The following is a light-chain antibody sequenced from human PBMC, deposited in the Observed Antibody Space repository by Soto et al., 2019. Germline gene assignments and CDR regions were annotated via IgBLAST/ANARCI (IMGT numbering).Light chain of an antibody. V-gene: IGKV1-5*03. CDR1: QSISTW. J-gene: IGKJ1*01. Sequence: DIQMTQSPSTQSTSIGDRVTITYRASQSISTWLAWYQQKPGKAPKLLIYKASTLKSGVPSRLSGSGSGTEFTLTISSLQPDDFATYYCQHYNSYSEAFGQGTKVDIK. CDR2: KAS. CDR3: QHYNSYSEA.